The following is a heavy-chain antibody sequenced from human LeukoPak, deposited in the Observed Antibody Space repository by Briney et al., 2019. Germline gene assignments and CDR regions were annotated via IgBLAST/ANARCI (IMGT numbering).Heavy chain of an antibody. V-gene: IGHV3-30*04. D-gene: IGHD3-10*01. J-gene: IGHJ6*03. CDR3: AKTGELWFGELYYYYYMDV. CDR2: ISYDGSNK. CDR1: GFTFSSYA. Sequence: GGSLRLSCAASGFTFSSYAMHWVRQAPGKGLEWVAVISYDGSNKYYAGSVKGRFTISRDNSKNTLYLQMNSLRAEDTAVYYCAKTGELWFGELYYYYYMDVWGKGTTVTISS.